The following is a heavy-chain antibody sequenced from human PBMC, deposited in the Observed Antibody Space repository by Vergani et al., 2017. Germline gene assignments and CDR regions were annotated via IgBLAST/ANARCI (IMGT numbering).Heavy chain of an antibody. J-gene: IGHJ6*02. CDR2: IYTSGST. CDR1: GGSISSGSYY. D-gene: IGHD1-26*01. Sequence: QVQLQESGPGLVKPSQTLSLTCTVSGGSISSGSYYWSWIRQPAGKGLEWIGRIYTSGSTNYNPSLKSRVTISVDTSKNQFSLKLSSVTAADTAVYYCARDFHASGELYGMYVWGQGTTVTVS. CDR3: ARDFHASGELYGMYV. V-gene: IGHV4-61*02.